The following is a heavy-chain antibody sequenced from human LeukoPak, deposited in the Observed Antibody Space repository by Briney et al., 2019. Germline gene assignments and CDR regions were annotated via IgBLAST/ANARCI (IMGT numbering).Heavy chain of an antibody. CDR3: ARRDGYNMGAFDI. J-gene: IGHJ3*02. V-gene: IGHV5-51*01. CDR1: GYSFTSYW. CDR2: MYPGDSDT. Sequence: GESLKISCKGSGYSFTSYWVGWVRQMPGKGLEWMGIMYPGDSDTRYSPSFQGQVTISADKSISTAYLQWSSLKASGTAIYYCARRDGYNMGAFDIWGQGTMVTVSS. D-gene: IGHD5-24*01.